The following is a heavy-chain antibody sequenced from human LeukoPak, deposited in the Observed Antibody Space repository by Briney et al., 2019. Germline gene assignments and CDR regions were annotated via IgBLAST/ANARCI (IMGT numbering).Heavy chain of an antibody. V-gene: IGHV1-2*02. J-gene: IGHJ4*02. CDR3: ARVVSSSWGFDY. Sequence: ASVKVSCKASGYTFTGYYMHWVRQAPGQGLEWMGWINPNSGGTNYAQKFRGRVTMTRDTSISTAYMELSRLRSDDTAVYYCARVVSSSWGFDYWGQGTLVTVSS. D-gene: IGHD6-13*01. CDR1: GYTFTGYY. CDR2: INPNSGGT.